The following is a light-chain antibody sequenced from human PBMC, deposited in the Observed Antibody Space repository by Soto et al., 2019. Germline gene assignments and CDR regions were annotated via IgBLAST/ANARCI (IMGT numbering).Light chain of an antibody. Sequence: QSALTQPASVSGSPGQSITISCTGTSSDIGDYKYVSWYQQHPDKAPKLIIFVHSNRPSGVSDRFSASKSGNTASLTIYGLQAEDEADYYCSSYTCSDTPYVFGTGTKLTVL. CDR2: VHS. J-gene: IGLJ1*01. CDR3: SSYTCSDTPYV. V-gene: IGLV2-14*01. CDR1: SSDIGDYKY.